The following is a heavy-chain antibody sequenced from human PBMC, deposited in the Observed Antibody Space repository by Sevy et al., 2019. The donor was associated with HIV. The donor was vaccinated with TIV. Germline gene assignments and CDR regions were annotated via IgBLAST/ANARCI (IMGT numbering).Heavy chain of an antibody. Sequence: GGSLRLSCAASGFTFGDYYMSWIRQAPGKGLEWVSYISSSSSYTNYADSVKGRFTISRDNAKNSLYLQMNSLRAEDTAVYYCARDLDMTTVTTFYYWGQGTLVTVSS. J-gene: IGHJ4*02. CDR1: GFTFGDYY. CDR2: ISSSSSYT. V-gene: IGHV3-11*06. CDR3: ARDLDMTTVTTFYY. D-gene: IGHD4-17*01.